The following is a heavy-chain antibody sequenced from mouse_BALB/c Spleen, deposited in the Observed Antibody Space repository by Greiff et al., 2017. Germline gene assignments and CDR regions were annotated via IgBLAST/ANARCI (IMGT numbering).Heavy chain of an antibody. D-gene: IGHD6-2*01. J-gene: IGHJ3*01. V-gene: IGHV5-17*02. CDR1: GFTFSSFG. Sequence: EVKVEESGGGLVQPGGSRKLSCAASGFTFSSFGMHWVRQAPEKGLEWVAYISSGSSTIYYADTVKGRFTISRDNPKNTLFLQMTSLRSEDTAMYYCAREISAWFAYWGQGTLVTVSA. CDR3: AREISAWFAY. CDR2: ISSGSSTI.